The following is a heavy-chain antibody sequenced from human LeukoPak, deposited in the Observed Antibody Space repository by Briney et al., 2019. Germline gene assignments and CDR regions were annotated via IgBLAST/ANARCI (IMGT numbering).Heavy chain of an antibody. J-gene: IGHJ4*02. D-gene: IGHD6-13*01. CDR1: GYSFTSYW. CDR2: IYPGDSDT. Sequence: GESLKISCKGSGYSFTSYWVGWVRQMPGKGLEWMGIIYPGDSDTRYSPTFQGQVTISADKSISTAYLQWSSLKASDTAMYFCARRDSHSWYVDYWGQGTLVTVSS. V-gene: IGHV5-51*01. CDR3: ARRDSHSWYVDY.